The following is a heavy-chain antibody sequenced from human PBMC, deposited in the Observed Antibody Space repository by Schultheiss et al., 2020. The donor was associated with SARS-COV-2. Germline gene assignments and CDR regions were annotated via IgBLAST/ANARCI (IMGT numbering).Heavy chain of an antibody. J-gene: IGHJ4*02. V-gene: IGHV1-18*01. D-gene: IGHD4-17*01. CDR3: ARDRRDYGVVDY. CDR2: ISAYNGNT. CDR1: GGTFSSYG. Sequence: ASVKVSCKASGGTFSSYGISWVRQAPGQGLEWMGWISAYNGNTNYAQKLQGRVTMTRDTSTSTVYMELSSLRSEDTAVYYCARDRRDYGVVDYWGQGTLVTVSS.